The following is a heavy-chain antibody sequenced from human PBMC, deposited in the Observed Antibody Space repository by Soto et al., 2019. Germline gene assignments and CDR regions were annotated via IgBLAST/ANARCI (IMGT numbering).Heavy chain of an antibody. J-gene: IGHJ6*02. V-gene: IGHV1-69*01. CDR2: IIPIVGTA. CDR3: ARVSAGYWSSNSCYTYYYYYYGMGV. Sequence: QVQLVQSGAEVKKPGSSVKVSCKASGGTFSSYAISWVRQAPGHGLEWMGGIIPIVGTANYAQKFQGRVTSPADHSTSTAYMELSRLRSEDTAVYDCARVSAGYWSSNSCYTYYYYYYGMGVWGQGTTVTVSS. CDR1: GGTFSSYA. D-gene: IGHD2-2*02.